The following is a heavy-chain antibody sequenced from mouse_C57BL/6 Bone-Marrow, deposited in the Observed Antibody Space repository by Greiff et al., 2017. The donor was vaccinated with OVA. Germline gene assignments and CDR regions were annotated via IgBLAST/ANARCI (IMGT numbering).Heavy chain of an antibody. Sequence: EVQRVESGPGLAKPSQTLSLTCSVTGYSITSDYWNWIRKFPGNKLEYMGYISYSGSTYYNPSLKSRISITRDTSKNQYYLQLNSVTTEDTATYYCARYTPHCYGSRRGYFDVWGTGTTVTVSS. CDR3: ARYTPHCYGSRRGYFDV. CDR2: ISYSGST. J-gene: IGHJ1*03. CDR1: GYSITSDY. V-gene: IGHV3-8*01. D-gene: IGHD1-1*01.